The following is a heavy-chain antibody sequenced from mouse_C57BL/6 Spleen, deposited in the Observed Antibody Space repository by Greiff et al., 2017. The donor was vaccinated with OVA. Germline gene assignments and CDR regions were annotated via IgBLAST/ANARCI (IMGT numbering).Heavy chain of an antibody. CDR2: ISYDGSN. CDR1: GYSITSGYY. V-gene: IGHV3-6*01. D-gene: IGHD1-1*01. J-gene: IGHJ4*01. CDR3: ARGDTGDY. Sequence: EVQLVESGPGLVKPSQSLSLTCSVTGYSITSGYYWNWIRQFPGNKLEWMGYISYDGSNNYNPSLKNRISITRDTSKNQFFLKLNSVTTEDTATYYCARGDTGDYWGQGTSVTVSS.